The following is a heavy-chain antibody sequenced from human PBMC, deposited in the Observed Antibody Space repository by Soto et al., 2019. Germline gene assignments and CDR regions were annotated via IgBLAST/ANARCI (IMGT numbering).Heavy chain of an antibody. Sequence: GGSLRLSCAASGFTFSSYAMHWVRQAPGKVLEYVSAISSNGGSTYYANSVKGRFTISRDNSKNTLYLQMGSLRAEDMAVYYCARTRDGSGSWYYYYMAVWGKGTTVTVSS. D-gene: IGHD3-10*01. V-gene: IGHV3-64*01. CDR3: ARTRDGSGSWYYYYMAV. CDR2: ISSNGGST. J-gene: IGHJ6*03. CDR1: GFTFSSYA.